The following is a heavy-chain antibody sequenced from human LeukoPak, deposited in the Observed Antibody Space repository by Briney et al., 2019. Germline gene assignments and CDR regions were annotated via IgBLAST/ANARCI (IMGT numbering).Heavy chain of an antibody. CDR1: GASISSYY. Sequence: PSETLSLTCTVSGASISSYYWSWIRQPPGKGLQWIGYIHYSGSTNYNPSLKSRVTISVDTSKNQFSLKLSSVTAADTAVYYCARHDYGATRDYWGQGTPVTVSS. V-gene: IGHV4-59*01. J-gene: IGHJ4*02. D-gene: IGHD4-17*01. CDR2: IHYSGST. CDR3: ARHDYGATRDY.